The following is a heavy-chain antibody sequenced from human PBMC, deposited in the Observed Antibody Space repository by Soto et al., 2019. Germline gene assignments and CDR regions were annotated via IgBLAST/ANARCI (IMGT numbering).Heavy chain of an antibody. CDR3: ARVGYWNDPFDY. V-gene: IGHV4-34*01. CDR1: GGSFSGYY. D-gene: IGHD1-1*01. Sequence: LRETLSLTCAVYGGSFSGYYWSWIRQPPGKGLEWIGEINHSGSTNYNPSLKSRVTISVDTSKNQFSLKLSSVTAADTAVYYCARVGYWNDPFDYWGQGTLVTVSS. CDR2: INHSGST. J-gene: IGHJ4*02.